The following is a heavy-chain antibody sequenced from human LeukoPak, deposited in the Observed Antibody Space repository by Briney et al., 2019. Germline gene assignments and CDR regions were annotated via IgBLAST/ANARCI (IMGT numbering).Heavy chain of an antibody. D-gene: IGHD6-19*01. V-gene: IGHV3-33*01. J-gene: IGHJ4*02. CDR2: IWYDGSNK. CDR3: ARDGVAGKFDY. Sequence: PGRSLRLSCAASGFTFSSYGMHWVRQAPGKGLEWVAVIWYDGSNKYYADSVKGRFTNSRDNSKNTLYLQMNSLRAEDTAVYYCARDGVAGKFDYWGQGTLVTVSS. CDR1: GFTFSSYG.